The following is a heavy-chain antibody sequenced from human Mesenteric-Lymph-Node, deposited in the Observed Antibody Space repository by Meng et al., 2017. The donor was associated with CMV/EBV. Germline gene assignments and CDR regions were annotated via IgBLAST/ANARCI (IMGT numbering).Heavy chain of an antibody. Sequence: ASVKVSCKASGYTFTSSGINWVRQAPGQGLEWMGWFSVDRDKAHYARSFQGRITMTTDTSTGTAYMELRSLKSDDTAMYYCAREGQPLRIPGTTWPPFDYWGQGTLVTVSS. CDR3: AREGQPLRIPGTTWPPFDY. J-gene: IGHJ4*02. V-gene: IGHV1-18*01. D-gene: IGHD1-14*01. CDR2: FSVDRDKA. CDR1: GYTFTSSG.